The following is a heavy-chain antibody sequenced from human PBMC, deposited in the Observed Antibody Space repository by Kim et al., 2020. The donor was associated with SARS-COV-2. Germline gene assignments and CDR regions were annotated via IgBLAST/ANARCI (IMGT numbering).Heavy chain of an antibody. V-gene: IGHV1-18*01. CDR1: GYTFTSYG. Sequence: ASVKVSCKASGYTFTSYGISWVRQAPGQGLEWMGWISAYNGNTNYAQKLQGRVTMTTDTSTSTAYMELRSLRSDDTAVYYCAREVGYSSSWYNYYYYGMDVWGQGTTVTVSS. D-gene: IGHD6-13*01. J-gene: IGHJ6*02. CDR2: ISAYNGNT. CDR3: AREVGYSSSWYNYYYYGMDV.